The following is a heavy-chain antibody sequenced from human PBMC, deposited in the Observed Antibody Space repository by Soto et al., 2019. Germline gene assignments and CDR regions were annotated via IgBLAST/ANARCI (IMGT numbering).Heavy chain of an antibody. CDR3: ARDSWPMDATAPGDY. CDR1: GYTFTSYG. CDR2: ISAYNGNT. D-gene: IGHD3-10*01. V-gene: IGHV1-18*01. J-gene: IGHJ4*02. Sequence: ASVKVSCKASGYTFTSYGISWVRQAPGQGLEWMGWISAYNGNTNYAQKLQGRVTMTTDTSTSTAYMELRSLRSDDTAVYYCARDSWPMDATAPGDYWGQGTLVTVSS.